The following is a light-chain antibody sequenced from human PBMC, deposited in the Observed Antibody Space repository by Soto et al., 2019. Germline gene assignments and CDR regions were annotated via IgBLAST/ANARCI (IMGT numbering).Light chain of an antibody. CDR3: CSYIVSGTYV. J-gene: IGLJ1*01. CDR1: SSDVGGYNY. CDR2: AVS. V-gene: IGLV2-14*01. Sequence: QSVLTQPASVSGSPGQSITISCTGTSSDVGGYNYVSWYQQHPGKAPKLMIYAVSNRPSGVSNRFSGSKSGNTATLTISGLQAEDEADYYCCSYIVSGTYVFGTGTKLTVL.